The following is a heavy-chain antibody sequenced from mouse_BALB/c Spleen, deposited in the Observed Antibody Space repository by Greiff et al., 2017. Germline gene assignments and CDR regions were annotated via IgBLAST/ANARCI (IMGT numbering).Heavy chain of an antibody. CDR3: ARRRADDYDAFAY. V-gene: IGHV1-4*01. CDR2: INPSSGYT. J-gene: IGHJ3*01. D-gene: IGHD2-4*01. Sequence: VQLQQSGAELARPGASVKMSCKASGYTFTSYTMHWVKQRPGQGLEWIGYINPSSGYTNYNQKFKDKATLTADKSSSTAYMQLSSLTSEDSAVYYCARRRADDYDAFAYWGQGTLVTVSA. CDR1: GYTFTSYT.